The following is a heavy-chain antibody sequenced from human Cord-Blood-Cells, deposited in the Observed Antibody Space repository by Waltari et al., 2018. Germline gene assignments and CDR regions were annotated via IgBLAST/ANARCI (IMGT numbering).Heavy chain of an antibody. D-gene: IGHD5-18*01. CDR3: ARVAVQLSHFDY. V-gene: IGHV4-38-2*02. J-gene: IGHJ4*02. Sequence: QVQLQESGPGLVKPSETLSLTCPVSGYSISSGYSWGWFRQPPGKGLEWIGSIYHSGSTYYNPSLKSRVTISVDTSKNQFSLKLSSVTAADTAVYYCARVAVQLSHFDYWGQGTLVTISS. CDR2: IYHSGST. CDR1: GYSISSGYS.